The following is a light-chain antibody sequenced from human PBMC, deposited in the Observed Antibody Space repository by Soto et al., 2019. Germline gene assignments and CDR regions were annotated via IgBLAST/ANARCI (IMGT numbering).Light chain of an antibody. V-gene: IGKV1-5*01. J-gene: IGKJ1*01. CDR1: QGIVRW. Sequence: DIQMTQSPSTLSASVGDRVTITCRASQGIVRWLAWYQQKPGKAPKLLIYDASSLESGVPSRFSGSGAGTEFTLTISSLQPDDFATYYCQQYNSYSGTFGQGTKVDIK. CDR3: QQYNSYSGT. CDR2: DAS.